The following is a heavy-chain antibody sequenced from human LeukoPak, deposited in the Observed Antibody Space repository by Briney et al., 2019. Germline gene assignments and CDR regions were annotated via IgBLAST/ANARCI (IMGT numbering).Heavy chain of an antibody. J-gene: IGHJ4*02. CDR3: AKSSDYGDYYGYFDY. CDR2: ISYDGSNK. V-gene: IGHV3-30*18. D-gene: IGHD4-17*01. CDR1: GFTFSSYG. Sequence: GGSLRLSCAASGFTFSSYGMHWVRQAPGKGLEWAAVISYDGSNKYYADSVKGRFTISRGNSKNTLYLQMNSLRAEDTAVYYCAKSSDYGDYYGYFDYWGQGTLVTVSS.